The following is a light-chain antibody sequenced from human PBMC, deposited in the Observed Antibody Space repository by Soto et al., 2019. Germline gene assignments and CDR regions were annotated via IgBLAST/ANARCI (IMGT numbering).Light chain of an antibody. Sequence: DIQMTQSPSTLSAYVGDRVTITCRASQNIDGWLAWYQQKPGKAPKLLIYDASSLETGGSSRFSGSGSGAEFTITISSLQPDVFATYYCQQYNDNSFFGQGTKLEIK. CDR2: DAS. CDR1: QNIDGW. CDR3: QQYNDNSF. J-gene: IGKJ2*01. V-gene: IGKV1-5*01.